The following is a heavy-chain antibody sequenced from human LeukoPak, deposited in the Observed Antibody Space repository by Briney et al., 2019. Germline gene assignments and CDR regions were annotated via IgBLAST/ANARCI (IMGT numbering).Heavy chain of an antibody. CDR3: ARGTPGSFDY. J-gene: IGHJ4*02. CDR1: DDSITIYY. Sequence: PSETLSLTCTVSDDSITIYYWSWIRQPPGKGLEWIGYIDHTGSTNYNPSLNSRVTISRDTSKNHFSLKLSSVTAADTAVYYCARGTPGSFDYWGQGTLVTVSS. D-gene: IGHD1-14*01. CDR2: IDHTGST. V-gene: IGHV4-59*08.